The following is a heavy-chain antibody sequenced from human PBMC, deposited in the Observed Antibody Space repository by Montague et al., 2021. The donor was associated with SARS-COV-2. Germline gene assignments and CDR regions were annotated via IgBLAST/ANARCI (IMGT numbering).Heavy chain of an antibody. D-gene: IGHD3-10*01. Sequence: SETRSLTCAVYGRSFSGYYWSWIRQPPGKGLEWVGEINHSGSTNYNPSLKSRVTISVDTSKNQFSLKLSSVTAADTAVYYCARVRYYGSGTSLGMDVWGQGTTVTVSS. CDR2: INHSGST. CDR3: ARVRYYGSGTSLGMDV. V-gene: IGHV4-34*01. CDR1: GRSFSGYY. J-gene: IGHJ6*02.